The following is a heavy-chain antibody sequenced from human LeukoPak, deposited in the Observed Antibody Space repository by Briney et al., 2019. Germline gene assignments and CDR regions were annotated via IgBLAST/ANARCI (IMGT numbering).Heavy chain of an antibody. CDR3: AWQQLLRAAFDI. CDR1: GFTFSSYG. V-gene: IGHV3-33*01. Sequence: QPGRSLRLSCAASGFTFSSYGMHWVRQAPGKGLEWVAVIWYDGSNKYYADSVKGRFTISRDNSKNTLYLQMNSLRAEDTAVYYCAWQQLLRAAFDIWGQGTMVTVSS. D-gene: IGHD1-26*01. CDR2: IWYDGSNK. J-gene: IGHJ3*02.